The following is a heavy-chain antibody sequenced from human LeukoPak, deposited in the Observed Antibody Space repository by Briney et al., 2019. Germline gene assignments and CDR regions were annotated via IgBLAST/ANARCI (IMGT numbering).Heavy chain of an antibody. J-gene: IGHJ3*02. Sequence: PGGSLRLSCAASGFTFSDEYMSWIRQAPGKGLEWVAVISYDGSNKYYADSVKGRFTISRDNSKNTLYLQMNSLRAEDTAVYYCARGSSSWYRRDAFDIWGQGTMVTVSS. CDR1: GFTFSDEY. CDR3: ARGSSSWYRRDAFDI. V-gene: IGHV3-30*03. D-gene: IGHD6-13*01. CDR2: ISYDGSNK.